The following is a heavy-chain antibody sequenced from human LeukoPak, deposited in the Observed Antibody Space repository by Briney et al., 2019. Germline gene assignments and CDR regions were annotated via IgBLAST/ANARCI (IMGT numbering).Heavy chain of an antibody. D-gene: IGHD3-16*01. Sequence: SETLSLTCTVSGGSISSSSYYWGWIRQPPGKGLEWIGSIYYSGSTYYNPSLKSRVTISVDTSKNQFSLKLSSVTAADTAVYYCARDLIRGVPRNAFDIWGQGTMVTVSS. CDR1: GGSISSSSYY. J-gene: IGHJ3*02. V-gene: IGHV4-39*02. CDR3: ARDLIRGVPRNAFDI. CDR2: IYYSGST.